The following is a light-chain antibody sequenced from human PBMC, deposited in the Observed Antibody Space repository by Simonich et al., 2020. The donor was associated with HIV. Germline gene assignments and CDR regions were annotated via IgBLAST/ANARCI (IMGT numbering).Light chain of an antibody. CDR2: DVR. CDR1: SSAVGGYNY. Sequence: QSALTQPASVSGSPGQSIPISCTGTSSAVGGYNYVSWYQQHPGKAPKLMIYDVRKRPSGVSNRFSGSKSGNTASLTISGLQAEDEADYYCSSYTSSSTWVFGGGTKLTVL. V-gene: IGLV2-14*01. CDR3: SSYTSSSTWV. J-gene: IGLJ3*02.